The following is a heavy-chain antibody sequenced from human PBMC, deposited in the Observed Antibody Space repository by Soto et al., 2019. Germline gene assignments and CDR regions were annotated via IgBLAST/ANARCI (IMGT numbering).Heavy chain of an antibody. Sequence: VQLVASGGGLIQPGGSLRLSCAASGFTFSSYSMNWVRHAPGKRLEWLSYISSSSSTIYYADSVKGRFTISRDNAKNSLYLQMNSLRDEDTAVYYCARGGQAGGGYGDYWGQGTLVTVSS. CDR3: ARGGQAGGGYGDY. V-gene: IGHV3-48*02. CDR1: GFTFSSYS. J-gene: IGHJ4*02. D-gene: IGHD5-12*01. CDR2: ISSSSSTI.